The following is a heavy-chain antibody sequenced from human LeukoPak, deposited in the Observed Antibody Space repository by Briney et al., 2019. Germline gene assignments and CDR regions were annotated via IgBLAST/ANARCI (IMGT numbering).Heavy chain of an antibody. Sequence: GGSLRLSCAASGFTFSNSGMNWVRQAPGKGLEWVSYISSSSGTIYYADSVKGRFTISRDNSKNTLSLQMNSLRAEATAVYYCAREMGYGTGFFDYWGQGTLVTVSS. V-gene: IGHV3-48*01. CDR2: ISSSSGTI. CDR1: GFTFSNSG. D-gene: IGHD5-18*01. J-gene: IGHJ4*02. CDR3: AREMGYGTGFFDY.